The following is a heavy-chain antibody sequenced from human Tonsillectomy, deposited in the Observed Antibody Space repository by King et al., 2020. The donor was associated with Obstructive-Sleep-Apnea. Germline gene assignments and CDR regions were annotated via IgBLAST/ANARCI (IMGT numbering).Heavy chain of an antibody. V-gene: IGHV4-31*03. CDR3: ARDSGWLQSGMDV. D-gene: IGHD5-24*01. Sequence: QLQESGPGLVKPSQTLSLTCTVSWGSISSGGYYWSWIRQPPGKGLEWIGDIYYSGSTSYNLSLKSRVTISVDTSKNQFSLKLRSLTAADTAVYYCARDSGWLQSGMDVWGQGTTVTVSS. CDR2: IYYSGST. J-gene: IGHJ6*02. CDR1: WGSISSGGYY.